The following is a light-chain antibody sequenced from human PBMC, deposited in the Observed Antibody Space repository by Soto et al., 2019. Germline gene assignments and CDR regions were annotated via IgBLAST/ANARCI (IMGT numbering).Light chain of an antibody. V-gene: IGLV1-40*01. CDR2: GNN. CDR3: QSYDSSLSGNV. Sequence: QSVLTQPPSVSVAPGQRVTISCTGSSSNIGAGYDVHWYQQLPGTAPKLLIYGNNNRPSGVPDRFSGSKSGTSASLAITGLQAEDEADYYCQSYDSSLSGNVFGSGTKLTVL. CDR1: SSNIGAGYD. J-gene: IGLJ1*01.